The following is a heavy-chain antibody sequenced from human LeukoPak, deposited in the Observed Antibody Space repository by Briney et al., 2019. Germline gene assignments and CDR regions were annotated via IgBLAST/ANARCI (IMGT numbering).Heavy chain of an antibody. J-gene: IGHJ5*02. V-gene: IGHV1-2*02. Sequence: ASVKVSCKASGYTFTGYYMHWVRQAPGQGLEWMGWINPNSGGTNYAQEFQGRVTMTRDTSISTAYMELSRLRSDDTAVYYCARVVGRRPFNRFDPWGQGTLVTVSS. CDR2: INPNSGGT. D-gene: IGHD3-16*02. CDR3: ARVVGRRPFNRFDP. CDR1: GYTFTGYY.